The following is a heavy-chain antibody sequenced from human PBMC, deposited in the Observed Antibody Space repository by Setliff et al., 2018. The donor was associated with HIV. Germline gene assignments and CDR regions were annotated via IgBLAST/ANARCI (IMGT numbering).Heavy chain of an antibody. D-gene: IGHD6-13*01. CDR3: ARQNIAAYWFDP. CDR1: GVSSSSHY. Sequence: SETLSLTCTVSGVSSSSHYWSWIRQPPGKGLEWIGSIYHSGSTYYNPSLKSRVTISLDTSKDHLSLQLRSVTAADTAVYHCARQNIAAYWFDPWGQGTLVTVSS. V-gene: IGHV4-59*11. J-gene: IGHJ5*02. CDR2: IYHSGST.